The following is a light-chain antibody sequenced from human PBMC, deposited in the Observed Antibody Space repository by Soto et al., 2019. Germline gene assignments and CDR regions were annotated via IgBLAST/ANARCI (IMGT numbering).Light chain of an antibody. CDR2: EVS. J-gene: IGLJ3*02. CDR3: SSYAGSNNWV. CDR1: SSDVGDYHY. Sequence: QSVLTQPPSASGSPGQSVTISCTGTSSDVGDYHYVSWYQQHPGKAPKLMIYEVSKRPSGVPDRFSGSKSGNTASLTVSGLQAEDEADYYCSSYAGSNNWVFGGGTKLTVL. V-gene: IGLV2-8*01.